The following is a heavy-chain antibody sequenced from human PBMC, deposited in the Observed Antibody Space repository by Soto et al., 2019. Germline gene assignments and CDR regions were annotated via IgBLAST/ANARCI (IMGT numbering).Heavy chain of an antibody. CDR1: GGTFSSYT. V-gene: IGHV1-18*01. Sequence: ASVKVSCKASGGTFSSYTISWVRQAPGQGLEWMGRISAYNGNTNYAQKLQGRVTMTTDTSTSTAYMELRSLRSDDTAVYYCARDFSGSYGINFDYWGQGTLVTVSS. D-gene: IGHD1-26*01. CDR3: ARDFSGSYGINFDY. CDR2: ISAYNGNT. J-gene: IGHJ4*02.